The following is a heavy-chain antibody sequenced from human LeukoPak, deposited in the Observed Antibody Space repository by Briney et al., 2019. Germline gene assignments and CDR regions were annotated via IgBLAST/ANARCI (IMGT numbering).Heavy chain of an antibody. CDR1: GYSFTGSY. CDR2: INPNSGVT. Sequence: ATVKVSCKASGYSFTGSYIHWVRQAPGQGLEWMGCINPNSGVTNFAQKFQGRVTMTRDTSISTAYMELSRLRSDDTAVYYCARGYGSAWHGDFWGQGTRVTVSS. V-gene: IGHV1-2*02. D-gene: IGHD6-19*01. CDR3: ARGYGSAWHGDF. J-gene: IGHJ4*02.